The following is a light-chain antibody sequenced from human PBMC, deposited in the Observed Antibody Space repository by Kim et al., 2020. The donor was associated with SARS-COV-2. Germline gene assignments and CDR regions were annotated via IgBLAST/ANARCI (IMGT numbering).Light chain of an antibody. CDR3: QQYITYPGT. V-gene: IGKV1-5*01. CDR1: QSISVW. CDR2: DAS. Sequence: GHRVTITCRASQSISVWLAWYQQKPGKAPNLLIYDASTLESGVPSRFSGRGSGTEFTLTISSLQPDDFATYYCQQYITYPGTFGQGTKVDIK. J-gene: IGKJ1*01.